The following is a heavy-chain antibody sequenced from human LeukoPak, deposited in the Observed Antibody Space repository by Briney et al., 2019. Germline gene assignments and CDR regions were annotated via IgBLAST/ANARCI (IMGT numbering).Heavy chain of an antibody. J-gene: IGHJ3*02. D-gene: IGHD6-19*01. CDR1: GRSISSSSYY. Sequence: SETLSLTCTVSGRSISSSSYYSGWLRQPPGKGLEWIGESNHKGSTNYNPSLKSRGTISVDTSKNQFSLKLSSVTAADTAVCYCARGVKGQQWLGNRRDALDIWGQGTMVTVSS. V-gene: IGHV4-39*07. CDR3: ARGVKGQQWLGNRRDALDI. CDR2: SNHKGST.